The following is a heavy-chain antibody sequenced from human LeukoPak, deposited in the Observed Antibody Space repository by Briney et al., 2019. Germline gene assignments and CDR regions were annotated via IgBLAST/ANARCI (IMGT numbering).Heavy chain of an antibody. CDR3: ARDLGLRGSYVFHY. Sequence: PGGSLRLSCAASGFTFSSYAMHWVRQAPGKGLKWVAVISYDGSNKYYADSVKGRFTISRDNSKNTLYLQMNSLRAEDTAVYYCARDLGLRGSYVFHYWGQGTLVTVSS. J-gene: IGHJ4*02. V-gene: IGHV3-30-3*01. CDR2: ISYDGSNK. CDR1: GFTFSSYA. D-gene: IGHD1-26*01.